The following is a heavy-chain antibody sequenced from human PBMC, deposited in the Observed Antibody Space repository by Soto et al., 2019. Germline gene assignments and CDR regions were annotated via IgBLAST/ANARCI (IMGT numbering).Heavy chain of an antibody. V-gene: IGHV3-23*01. CDR3: AKSCSFSISFTPAAMGCYYGMDV. CDR1: GFTFSSYA. D-gene: IGHD2-2*01. Sequence: GGSLRLSCAASGFTFSSYAMSWVRQAPGKGLEWVSAISGSGGSTYYADSVKGRFTISRDNSKNTLYLQMNSLRAEDTAVYYCAKSCSFSISFTPAAMGCYYGMDVWGQGTTVTVSS. J-gene: IGHJ6*02. CDR2: ISGSGGST.